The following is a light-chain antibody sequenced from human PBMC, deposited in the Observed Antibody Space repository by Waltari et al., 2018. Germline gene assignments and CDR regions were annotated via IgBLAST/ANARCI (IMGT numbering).Light chain of an antibody. CDR2: DVS. V-gene: IGLV2-14*03. CDR3: TSFTSSNTYV. J-gene: IGLJ1*01. Sequence: QSALTQPASVSGSPGQSIPIPCSGTSSDIGQTNYVSWFQQHPGKAPKLMIYDVSNRPSGVSDRFSGSKSGNTASLTISGLQTEDESDYYCTSFTSSNTYVFGTGTKVTVL. CDR1: SSDIGQTNY.